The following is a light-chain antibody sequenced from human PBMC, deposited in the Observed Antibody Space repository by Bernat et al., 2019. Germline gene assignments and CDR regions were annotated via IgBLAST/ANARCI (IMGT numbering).Light chain of an antibody. CDR3: LKYDNFTQT. CDR1: QDITNR. CDR2: DAS. J-gene: IGKJ2*01. V-gene: IGKV1-33*01. Sequence: DIQITQSPPSLSASVGDRVTITCQASQDITNRLNWYQQKPGKPPTLLIYDASGLPGGVPPRFSGSGSVTNFSLSISRLQPEDFATYYCLKYDNFTQTFGLGTKV.